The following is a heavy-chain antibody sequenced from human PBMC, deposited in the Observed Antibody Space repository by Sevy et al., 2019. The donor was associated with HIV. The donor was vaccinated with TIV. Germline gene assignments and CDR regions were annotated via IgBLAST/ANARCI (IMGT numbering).Heavy chain of an antibody. V-gene: IGHV4-59*01. D-gene: IGHD5-12*01. CDR2: IYYTGST. J-gene: IGHJ5*02. CDR3: TRSPPVRSGDDSLNWFDP. CDR1: GGSISAYY. Sequence: SESLSLTCTVSGGSISAYYWSWIRQPPGKALEYIGFIYYTGSTYYNPSLKNRVTISVDTSKNQFSLNLSSVTAADTAVHYCTRSPPVRSGDDSLNWFDPWGQGTVVTVSS.